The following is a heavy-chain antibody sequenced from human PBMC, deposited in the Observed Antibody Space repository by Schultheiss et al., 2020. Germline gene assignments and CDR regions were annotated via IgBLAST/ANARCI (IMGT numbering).Heavy chain of an antibody. CDR2: ISYDGSNK. V-gene: IGHV3-30*18. Sequence: GGSLRLSCAASGFTFSSYGMHWVRQAPGKGLEWVAVISYDGSNKYYADSVKGRFTISRDNAKNSLYLQMNSLRAEDTAVYYCAKESPWGYFDYWGQGTLVTVSS. D-gene: IGHD7-27*01. CDR3: AKESPWGYFDY. CDR1: GFTFSSYG. J-gene: IGHJ4*02.